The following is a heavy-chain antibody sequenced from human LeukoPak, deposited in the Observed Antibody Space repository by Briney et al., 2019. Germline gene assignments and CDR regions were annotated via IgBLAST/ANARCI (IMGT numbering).Heavy chain of an antibody. Sequence: SETLSLTCTVSGGSISSYYWSWIRQPPGKGLEWIGYIYYSGSTNYNPSLKSRVTISVDTSKNQFSLKLSSVTAADTAVYYCAREGSSGWCGWYFDLWGRGTLVTVSS. CDR1: GGSISSYY. V-gene: IGHV4-59*01. CDR2: IYYSGST. J-gene: IGHJ2*01. CDR3: AREGSSGWCGWYFDL. D-gene: IGHD6-19*01.